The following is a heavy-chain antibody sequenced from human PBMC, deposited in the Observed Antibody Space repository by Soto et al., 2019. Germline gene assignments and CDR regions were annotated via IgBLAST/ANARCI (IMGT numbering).Heavy chain of an antibody. Sequence: GASVKVSCKASGYTFTSYYMHWVRQAPRQGLEWMGIINPSGGSTSYAQKFQGRVTMTRDTSTSTVYMELSSLRSEDTAVYYCARDRGRSGSYYDGRHALWVHWGQGTMVTVSS. J-gene: IGHJ3*01. CDR2: INPSGGST. D-gene: IGHD1-26*01. V-gene: IGHV1-46*01. CDR1: GYTFTSYY. CDR3: ARDRGRSGSYYDGRHALWVH.